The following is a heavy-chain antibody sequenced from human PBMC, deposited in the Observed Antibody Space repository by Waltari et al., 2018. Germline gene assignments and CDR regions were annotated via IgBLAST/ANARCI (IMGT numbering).Heavy chain of an antibody. CDR2: MYPGDSGT. D-gene: IGHD2-15*01. CDR1: GSSFTSYW. V-gene: IGHV5-51*03. J-gene: IGHJ4*02. CDR3: ARGGVRCSGGSCYSPDYYFDY. Sequence: EVQLVQSGAEVKKPGESLKISCKGSGSSFTSYWIGWVRQMPGKGLEWMGIMYPGDSGTRYSPSFQGQVTISADKSISTAYLQWSSLKASDTAMYYCARGGVRCSGGSCYSPDYYFDYWGQGTLVTVSS.